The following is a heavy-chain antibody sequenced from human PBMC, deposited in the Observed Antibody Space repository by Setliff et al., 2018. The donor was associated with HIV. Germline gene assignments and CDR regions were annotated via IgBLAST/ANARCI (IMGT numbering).Heavy chain of an antibody. V-gene: IGHV1-69*05. D-gene: IGHD3-10*01. J-gene: IGHJ4*02. CDR2: IIPIFGTA. CDR3: ARVNGDYGSGIFDY. CDR1: GGTFSSYA. Sequence: SVKVSCKASGGTFSSYAISWGRQAPGQGLEWMGGIIPIFGTANYAQKFQGRVTITTDESTSPAYMGLSSLRPEDTAVYYCARVNGDYGSGIFDYWGQGTLVTVSS.